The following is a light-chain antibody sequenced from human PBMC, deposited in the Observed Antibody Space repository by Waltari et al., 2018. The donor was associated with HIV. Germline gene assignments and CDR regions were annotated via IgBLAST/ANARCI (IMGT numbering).Light chain of an antibody. J-gene: IGKJ4*01. CDR3: QQYHHWPPFT. CDR1: QNVDDK. Sequence: DILLTQSPAPISVSPGRSVPLSCRASQNVDDKLAWSQQIPGQSPRLLISHSSVRAAGVPTRFGGAGSATNFTLTITSLQSEDFALYFCQQYHHWPPFTFGGGSRVELK. V-gene: IGKV3D-15*01. CDR2: HSS.